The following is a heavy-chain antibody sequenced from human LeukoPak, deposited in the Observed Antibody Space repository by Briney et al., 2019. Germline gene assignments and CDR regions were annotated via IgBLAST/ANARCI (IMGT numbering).Heavy chain of an antibody. CDR3: ARDARFSFYGSGSFYYYYMDV. CDR1: GYTFTGYF. CDR2: INPNSGVT. D-gene: IGHD3-10*01. J-gene: IGHJ6*03. V-gene: IGHV1-2*02. Sequence: ASVKVSCKASGYTFTGYFMHWVRQAPGQGLEWMGWINPNSGVTNYAQKFQGRVTMTRDTSISTAYMELSRLSSDDTAVYYCARDARFSFYGSGSFYYYYMDVWGKGTTVTVSS.